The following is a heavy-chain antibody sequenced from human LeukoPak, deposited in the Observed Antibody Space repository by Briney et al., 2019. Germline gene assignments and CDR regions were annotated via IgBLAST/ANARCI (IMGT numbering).Heavy chain of an antibody. CDR1: GYTFSSYG. D-gene: IGHD3-22*01. Sequence: GASVKVSCKASGYTFSSYGISWVRQAPGQGLEWMGWISAYNGNTNYAQKLQGRVTMTTDTSTSTAYMELRSLRSDDTAVYYCARFHGVFTYYYHSSGYYPFDYWGQGTLVTVSS. CDR2: ISAYNGNT. CDR3: ARFHGVFTYYYHSSGYYPFDY. J-gene: IGHJ4*02. V-gene: IGHV1-18*04.